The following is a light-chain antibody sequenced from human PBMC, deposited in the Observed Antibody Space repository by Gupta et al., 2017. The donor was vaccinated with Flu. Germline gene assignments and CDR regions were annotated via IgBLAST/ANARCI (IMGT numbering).Light chain of an antibody. CDR3: QQYGSSPPYT. J-gene: IGKJ2*01. CDR2: GAS. Sequence: TLSLSPGERATLSCRASQSVSSSYLAWYQQKPGQAPRLLIYGASSRATGIPDRFSGSGSGTDFTLTISSLEPEDFAVYYCQQYGSSPPYTFGQGTKLEIK. CDR1: QSVSSSY. V-gene: IGKV3-20*01.